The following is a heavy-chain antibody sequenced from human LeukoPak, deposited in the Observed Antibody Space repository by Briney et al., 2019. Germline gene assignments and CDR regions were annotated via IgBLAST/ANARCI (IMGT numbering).Heavy chain of an antibody. J-gene: IGHJ6*03. V-gene: IGHV3-74*01. CDR1: GFTFSSYW. Sequence: PGGSLRLSCAASGFTFSSYWMHWVRQAPGKGLVWVSRINSDGSSTSYADSVKGRFTISRDNAKNTLYLQMNSLRAEDTAVYYCARTHTYYDILTGHFPYYMDVWGKGTTVTVSS. CDR2: INSDGSST. D-gene: IGHD3-9*01. CDR3: ARTHTYYDILTGHFPYYMDV.